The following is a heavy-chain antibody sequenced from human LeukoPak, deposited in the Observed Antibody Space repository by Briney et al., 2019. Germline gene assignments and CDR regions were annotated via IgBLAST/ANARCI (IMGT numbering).Heavy chain of an antibody. CDR2: ISGSGGRT. J-gene: IGHJ4*02. D-gene: IGHD2-21*02. CDR1: GFTFSSYG. Sequence: GGSLRVSCAASGFTFSSYGMSWVRQAPGKGLEWVSVISGSGGRTYYADSVKGRFIISRDNSKNTLYLQMNSLRAEDTAVYYCAKVRVVVTAAGHYFDYWGQGTLVTVSS. V-gene: IGHV3-23*01. CDR3: AKVRVVVTAAGHYFDY.